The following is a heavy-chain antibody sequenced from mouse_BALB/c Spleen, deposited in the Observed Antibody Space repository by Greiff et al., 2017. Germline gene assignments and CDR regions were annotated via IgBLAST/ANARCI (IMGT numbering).Heavy chain of an antibody. J-gene: IGHJ4*01. Sequence: QVQLQQSGAELVKPGASVKLSCKASGYTFTSYWMHWVKQRPGQGLEWIGEINPSNGRTNYNEKFKSKATLTVDKSSSTAYMQLSSLTSEDSAVYYCARNYGSSPYYAMDYWGQGTSVTVSS. CDR1: GYTFTSYW. CDR2: INPSNGRT. D-gene: IGHD1-1*01. V-gene: IGHV1S81*02. CDR3: ARNYGSSPYYAMDY.